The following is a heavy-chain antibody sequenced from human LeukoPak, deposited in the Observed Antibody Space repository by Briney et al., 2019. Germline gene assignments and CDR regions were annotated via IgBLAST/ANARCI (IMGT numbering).Heavy chain of an antibody. J-gene: IGHJ4*02. CDR3: ASLRISSSYAFDY. V-gene: IGHV3-30*04. CDR1: GFTFSSYA. Sequence: GWSLRLSCAASGFTFSSYAMHWVRQAPGKGLEWVAVISYDGSNKYYADSVKGRFTISRDNSKNTLYLQMNSLRAEDTAVYYCASLRISSSYAFDYWGQGTLVTVSS. D-gene: IGHD6-13*01. CDR2: ISYDGSNK.